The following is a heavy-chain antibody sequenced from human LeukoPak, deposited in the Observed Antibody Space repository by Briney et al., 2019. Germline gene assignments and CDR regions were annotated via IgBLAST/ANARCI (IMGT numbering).Heavy chain of an antibody. CDR2: IYSSGT. Sequence: PSETLSLTCTVSGDSVSSGGYYCSWVRQPPGKCLEWIGYIYSSGTYYNPSLKSRVTISVDRSKNQFSLKLSSVTAADTAVYYCARPTHTAGDAFDIWGQGTMVTVSS. J-gene: IGHJ3*02. V-gene: IGHV4-30-2*01. CDR3: ARPTHTAGDAFDI. D-gene: IGHD5-18*01. CDR1: GDSVSSGGYY.